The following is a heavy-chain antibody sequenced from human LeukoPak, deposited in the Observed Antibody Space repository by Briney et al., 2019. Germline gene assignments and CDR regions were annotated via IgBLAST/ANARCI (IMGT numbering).Heavy chain of an antibody. CDR2: VNPQGSGT. CDR3: ARARWSSTGWFLGY. CDR1: GFTFSSYW. D-gene: IGHD6-19*01. Sequence: GESLRLSCAASGFTFSSYWMHWVRQAPGKGLVWVSRVNPQGSGTSYTDSVKGRFTISRDNAKDALHLQMDNLRAEDTAVYYCARARWSSTGWFLGYWGQGTLVTVSS. J-gene: IGHJ4*02. V-gene: IGHV3-74*01.